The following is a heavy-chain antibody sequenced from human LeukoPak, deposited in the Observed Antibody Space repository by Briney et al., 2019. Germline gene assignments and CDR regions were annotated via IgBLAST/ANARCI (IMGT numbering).Heavy chain of an antibody. CDR3: ARTYGSGTYYNRVGAFDI. J-gene: IGHJ3*02. CDR2: IYPGDSDT. Sequence: GESLKISCKGSGXSFTNYWIGWVRQMPGKGLEWMGIIYPGDSDTRYSSSFQGQVIISADKSISTAYLQWSSLEASDTAIYYCARTYGSGTYYNRVGAFDIWGQGSMVTVSS. CDR1: GXSFTNYW. D-gene: IGHD3-10*01. V-gene: IGHV5-51*01.